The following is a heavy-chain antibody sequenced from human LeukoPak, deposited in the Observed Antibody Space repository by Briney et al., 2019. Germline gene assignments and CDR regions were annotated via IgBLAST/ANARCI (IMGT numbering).Heavy chain of an antibody. CDR3: ARDGSGSYYWNWFDP. CDR2: INPNSGGT. D-gene: IGHD3-10*01. J-gene: IGHJ5*02. V-gene: IGHV1-2*02. Sequence: GASVKVSCKASGYTFTGYYMHWVRQAPGQGLEWMRWINPNSGGTNYAQKFQGRVTMTRDMSISTAYMELSRLRSDDTAVYYCARDGSGSYYWNWFDPWGQGTLVTVSS. CDR1: GYTFTGYY.